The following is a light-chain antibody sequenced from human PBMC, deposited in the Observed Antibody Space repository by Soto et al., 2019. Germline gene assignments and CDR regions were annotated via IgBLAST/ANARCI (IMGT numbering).Light chain of an antibody. CDR3: ATWDDSLSGWV. CDR2: SDN. CDR1: SSNIGSNT. Sequence: QPVLTQPPSASGTPGQRVTISCSGSSSNIGSNTVSWYQQLPGTAPKLLMYSDNQRPSGVPDRFSGSKSGTSASLAISGLQSEDEADYYCATWDDSLSGWVFGGGTKLTVL. J-gene: IGLJ3*02. V-gene: IGLV1-44*01.